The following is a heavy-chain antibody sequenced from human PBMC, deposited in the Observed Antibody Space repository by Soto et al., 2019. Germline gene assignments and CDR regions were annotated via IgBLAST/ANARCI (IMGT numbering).Heavy chain of an antibody. CDR2: INPNSGGT. D-gene: IGHD2-21*02. CDR3: ATSCGGDCYHYYGMDV. J-gene: IGHJ6*02. CDR1: GYTFTGYY. V-gene: IGHV1-2*04. Sequence: GASVKVSCKASGYTFTGYYMHWVRQAPGQGLEWMGRINPNSGGTNYAQKFKGWVTMTRDTSISTAYMELSRLRSDDMAVYYFATSCGGDCYHYYGMDVWGQGTTVTVSS.